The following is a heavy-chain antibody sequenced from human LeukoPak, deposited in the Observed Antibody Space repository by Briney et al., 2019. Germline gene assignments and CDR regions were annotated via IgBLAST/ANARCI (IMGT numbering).Heavy chain of an antibody. Sequence: GGSLRLSCTASGFPSDEYGMSWVRQVPGKGLEWVSGISWNSGHIGYADSVKGRFTISRDNAKNSLYLQMNSLRAEDTALYYCAKSGKSIRYSYGPTPFDYWGQGTLVTVSS. CDR1: GFPSDEYG. CDR3: AKSGKSIRYSYGPTPFDY. CDR2: ISWNSGHI. J-gene: IGHJ4*02. D-gene: IGHD5-12*01. V-gene: IGHV3-9*02.